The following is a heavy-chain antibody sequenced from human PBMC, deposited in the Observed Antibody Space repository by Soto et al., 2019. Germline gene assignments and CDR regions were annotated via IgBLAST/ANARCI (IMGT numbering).Heavy chain of an antibody. CDR2: ISGSGGST. D-gene: IGHD6-13*01. V-gene: IGHV3-23*01. J-gene: IGHJ6*03. CDR3: AKDIAAPFNYYYYMDV. CDR1: GFTVSSYA. Sequence: PGGSLRLSCAASGFTVSSYAMSGVRQAPGKGLEWVSAISGSGGSTYYADSVKGRFTISRDNSKNTLYLQMNSLRAEDTAVYYCAKDIAAPFNYYYYMDVWGKGTTVTVSS.